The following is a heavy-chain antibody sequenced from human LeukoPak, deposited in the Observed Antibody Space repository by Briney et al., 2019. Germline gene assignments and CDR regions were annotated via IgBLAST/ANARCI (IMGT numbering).Heavy chain of an antibody. D-gene: IGHD3-22*01. CDR2: ISYDGSNK. J-gene: IGHJ4*02. CDR3: AREIGTPYYDSSGYLDY. Sequence: PGGSLRLSCAASGFTFSSYAMHWVRQAPGKGLEWVAVISYDGSNKYYADSVKGRFTISRDNSKNTLYLQMNSLRAEDTAVYYCAREIGTPYYDSSGYLDYWGQGTLVTVSS. V-gene: IGHV3-30-3*01. CDR1: GFTFSSYA.